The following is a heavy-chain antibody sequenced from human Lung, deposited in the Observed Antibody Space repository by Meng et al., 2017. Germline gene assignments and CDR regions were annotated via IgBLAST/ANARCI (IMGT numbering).Heavy chain of an antibody. CDR1: GGSFSDYY. J-gene: IGHJ4*02. CDR3: ARGPTTMAHDFDY. Sequence: QVHLQQWGGRRLKPSETLSLTCVVSGGSFSDYYWSWIRQPPGKGLEWIGEINHSGSTNYNPSLESRATISVDTSQNNLSLKLSSVTAADSAVYYCARGPTTMAHDFDYWGQGTLVTVSS. CDR2: INHSGST. V-gene: IGHV4-34*01. D-gene: IGHD4-11*01.